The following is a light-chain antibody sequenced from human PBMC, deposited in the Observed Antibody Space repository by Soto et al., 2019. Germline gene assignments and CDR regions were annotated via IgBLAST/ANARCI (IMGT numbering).Light chain of an antibody. CDR3: HSYDSSLSGSV. Sequence: QAVVTQPPSVSGAPGQRVTISCTGGNSNIGASNDVHWYQQIPGTAPKLLIYGDNNRPSGVPDRFSGSKSGTSASLAITGLQAEDEADYYCHSYDSSLSGSVFGGRTKLTV. CDR1: NSNIGASND. CDR2: GDN. J-gene: IGLJ3*02. V-gene: IGLV1-40*01.